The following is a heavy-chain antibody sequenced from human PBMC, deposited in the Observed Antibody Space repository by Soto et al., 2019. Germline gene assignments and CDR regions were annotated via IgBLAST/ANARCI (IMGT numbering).Heavy chain of an antibody. CDR1: GGSISGYY. CDR3: ARDLWGYCGTDCYPLDV. J-gene: IGHJ6*02. V-gene: IGHV4-59*01. Sequence: SEPLSLTCTVSGGSISGYYWSWMRQAPGKGLEWIGYMYNTGSTVYNPSFKSRVTISVDTSKNQFSLKLNSVTAADTAVYYCARDLWGYCGTDCYPLDVWGQGTTVTVSS. CDR2: MYNTGST. D-gene: IGHD2-21*02.